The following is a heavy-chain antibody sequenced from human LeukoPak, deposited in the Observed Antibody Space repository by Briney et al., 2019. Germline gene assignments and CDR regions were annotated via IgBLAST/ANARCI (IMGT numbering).Heavy chain of an antibody. J-gene: IGHJ4*02. V-gene: IGHV3-23*01. D-gene: IGHD6-19*01. CDR2: ISGSGGST. CDR1: GFTFSSYA. CDR3: AKSQRRIAVAGDYYFDY. Sequence: GSLRLSCAASGFTFSSYAMGWVRQAPGKGLEWVSAISGSGGSTYYADSVKGRFTISRDNSKNTLYLQMNSLRAEDTAVYYCAKSQRRIAVAGDYYFDYWGQGTLVTVSS.